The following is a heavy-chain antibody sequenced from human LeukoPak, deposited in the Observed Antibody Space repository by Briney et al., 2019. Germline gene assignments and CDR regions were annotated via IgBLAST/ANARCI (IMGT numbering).Heavy chain of an antibody. CDR3: ARDHGYGANYFDY. J-gene: IGHJ4*02. V-gene: IGHV1-3*04. D-gene: IGHD4-17*01. CDR1: GYTFTNYA. CDR2: INTGNGDT. Sequence: ASVKVSCKASGYTFTNYAMHWVRQAPGQRLEWMGWINTGNGDTKYSQKFQGRVTITRDTSASTAYKELSSLRSEDTAVYYCARDHGYGANYFDYWGQGTLVTVSS.